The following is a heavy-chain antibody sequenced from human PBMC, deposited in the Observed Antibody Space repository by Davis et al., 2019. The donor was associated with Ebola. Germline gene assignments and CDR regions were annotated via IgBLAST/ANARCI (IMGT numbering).Heavy chain of an antibody. CDR1: GFSFSGYW. CDR3: AKDLALQYSGGWHGVH. CDR2: INSDGSST. J-gene: IGHJ4*02. Sequence: GESLKISCAASGFSFSGYWMHWVRQAPGKGLLWVSRINSDGSSTSYADSVKGRFTISRDNAKNTLYLQINSLGAEDTAVYYCAKDLALQYSGGWHGVHWGQGTLVTVSS. V-gene: IGHV3-74*01. D-gene: IGHD6-19*01.